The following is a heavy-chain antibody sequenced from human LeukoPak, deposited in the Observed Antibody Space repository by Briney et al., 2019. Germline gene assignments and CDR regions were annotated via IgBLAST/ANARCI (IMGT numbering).Heavy chain of an antibody. CDR1: GFTFSLYV. D-gene: IGHD4-17*01. CDR2: IGASGGSR. CDR3: AQDRGATVTTFAH. Sequence: GGSLRLSCAASGFTFSLYVMSWVRQAPGKGLEWVSGIGASGGSRYYADSVKGRFTISRDNSRNTVFLQVNSLRGDDTAVYYCAQDRGATVTTFAHWGLGTLVTVSS. V-gene: IGHV3-23*01. J-gene: IGHJ4*02.